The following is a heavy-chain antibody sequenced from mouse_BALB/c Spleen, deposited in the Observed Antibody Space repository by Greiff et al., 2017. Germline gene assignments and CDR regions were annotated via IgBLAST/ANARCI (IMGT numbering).Heavy chain of an antibody. CDR1: GFAFSSYD. V-gene: IGHV5-12-1*01. CDR3: ARHQDYGYFDY. CDR2: ISSGGGST. Sequence: EVMLVESGGGLVKPGGSLKLSCAASGFAFSSYDMSWVRQTPEKRLEWVAYISSGGGSTYYPDTVKGRFTISRDNAKNTLYLQMSSLKSEDTAMYYCARHQDYGYFDYWGQGTSLTVSS. D-gene: IGHD1-1*01. J-gene: IGHJ2*02.